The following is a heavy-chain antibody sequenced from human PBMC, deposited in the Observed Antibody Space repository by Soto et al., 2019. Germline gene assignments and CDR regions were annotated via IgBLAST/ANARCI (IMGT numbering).Heavy chain of an antibody. CDR1: GFTFSIYS. J-gene: IGHJ6*02. CDR3: ANDLPEHGYGMDV. CDR2: ISSSSSYI. Sequence: EVQLVESGGGLVKPGGSLRLSCAASGFTFSIYSMNWVRQAPGKGLEWVSSISSSSSYIYYADSVKGRFTISRDNAKNPLYLQMNSLRAEDTAVYYCANDLPEHGYGMDVWGQGTTVTVSS. D-gene: IGHD2-21*01. V-gene: IGHV3-21*01.